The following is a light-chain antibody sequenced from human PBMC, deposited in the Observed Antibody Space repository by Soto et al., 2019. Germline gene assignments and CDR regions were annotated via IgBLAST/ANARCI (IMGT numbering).Light chain of an antibody. CDR1: QSVSNY. CDR3: KQSYYNPT. V-gene: IGKV1-39*01. J-gene: IGKJ1*01. CDR2: DAS. Sequence: DIQLTQPPYSLSASVGDRVTITSRASQSVSNYLHWYQQKPGKAPNLLIYDASTLQSGVPSRFSGSGSGTDFTLTISSLQREDFATYYCKQSYYNPTFGQGTKVDIK.